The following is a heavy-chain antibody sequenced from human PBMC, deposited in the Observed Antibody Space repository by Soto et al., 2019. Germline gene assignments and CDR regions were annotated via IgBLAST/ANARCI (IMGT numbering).Heavy chain of an antibody. CDR2: IYYSGST. J-gene: IGHJ5*02. CDR1: GGSISSYY. Sequence: SETLSLTCTVSGGSISSYYWSWIRQPPGKGLEWIGYIYYSGSTNYNPSLKSRVTISVDTSKNQFSLKLSSVTAADTAVYYCARCQNPWGLVWFDPWGQGTLVTVSS. CDR3: ARCQNPWGLVWFDP. V-gene: IGHV4-59*01. D-gene: IGHD7-27*01.